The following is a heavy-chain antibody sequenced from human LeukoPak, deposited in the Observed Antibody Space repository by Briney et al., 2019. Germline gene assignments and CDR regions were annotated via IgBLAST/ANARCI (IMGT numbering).Heavy chain of an antibody. CDR1: GGSITNNNYY. CDR2: IYYSGTT. CDR3: ARQRGFLSAYIDV. V-gene: IGHV4-39*01. J-gene: IGHJ4*02. Sequence: SETLSLTCTVSGGSITNNNYYWGWIRQPPGKGLEWIGSIYYSGTTYYNPSLKSRVTISIDTSKNQFSLKLSSVTAADTSVYYCARQRGFLSAYIDVWGRGTPVTVSP. D-gene: IGHD3-3*01.